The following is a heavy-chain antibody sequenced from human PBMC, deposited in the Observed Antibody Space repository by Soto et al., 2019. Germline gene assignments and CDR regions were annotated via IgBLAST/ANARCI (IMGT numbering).Heavy chain of an antibody. D-gene: IGHD6-13*01. CDR3: ASGIAAAGSDY. CDR2: INHSGST. J-gene: IGHJ4*02. Sequence: QVQLQQWGAGLLKPSETLSLTCAVYGGSFSGYYWSWIRQPPGKGLEWIGQINHSGSTNYNPSIKSRVTISVDTSKNQFSLKLSSVNAADTAVYYCASGIAAAGSDYWGQGTLVTVSS. V-gene: IGHV4-34*01. CDR1: GGSFSGYY.